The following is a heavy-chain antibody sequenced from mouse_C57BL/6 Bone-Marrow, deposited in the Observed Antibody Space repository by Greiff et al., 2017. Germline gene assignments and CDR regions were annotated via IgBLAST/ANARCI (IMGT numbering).Heavy chain of an antibody. J-gene: IGHJ1*03. Sequence: QVQLQQSGAELVRPGASVTLSCKASGYTFTDYEMHWVKQTPVHGLEWIGAIDPETGGTAYNQKFKGKAILTADKSSSTAYMELRSLSSEDSAVYYCTRPDWYFDGGGTGTTVTVSS. CDR3: TRPDWYFDG. V-gene: IGHV1-15*01. CDR2: IDPETGGT. CDR1: GYTFTDYE.